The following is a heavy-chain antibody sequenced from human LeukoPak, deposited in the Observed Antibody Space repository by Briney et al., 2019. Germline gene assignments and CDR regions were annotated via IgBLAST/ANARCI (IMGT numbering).Heavy chain of an antibody. CDR3: ATYTHWVAGDV. CDR1: GFTFSDSW. V-gene: IGHV3-7*01. Sequence: GGSLRLSCAASGFTFSDSWMSWVRQAPGKGLEWVANMNQDGSAKGYVDSVKGRFTISRDNARNSLYLQMSSLRPEDTAVYYCATYTHWVAGDVWGRGTTVTVSS. D-gene: IGHD3-16*01. J-gene: IGHJ6*02. CDR2: MNQDGSAK.